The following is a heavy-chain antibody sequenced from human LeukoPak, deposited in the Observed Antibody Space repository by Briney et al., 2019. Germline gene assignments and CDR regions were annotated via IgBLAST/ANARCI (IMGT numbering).Heavy chain of an antibody. J-gene: IGHJ4*02. CDR1: GFTFSSYW. Sequence: PGGSLRLSCAASGFTFSSYWMSWVRQAPGKGLEWVANIKQDGSEKYYVDSVKGRFTISRDNAKNSLYLQMNSLRAEDTAVYYCAREIGAVAGQTPIDYWGQGTLVTVSS. CDR2: IKQDGSEK. V-gene: IGHV3-7*01. D-gene: IGHD6-19*01. CDR3: AREIGAVAGQTPIDY.